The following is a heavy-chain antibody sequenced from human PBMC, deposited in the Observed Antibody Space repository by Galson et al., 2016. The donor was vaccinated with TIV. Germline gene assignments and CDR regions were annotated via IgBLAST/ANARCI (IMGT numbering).Heavy chain of an antibody. CDR1: GFSLNTSGMR. CDR3: ARSTARGACIDY. V-gene: IGHV2-70*04. J-gene: IGHJ4*02. CDR2: IDWDDDK. D-gene: IGHD3-10*01. Sequence: PALVKPTQTLTLTCTFSGFSLNTSGMRVSWIRQPPGKALEWLARIDWDDDKFYSTSLKSRLTISKDTSKNPVVLRMMNLDPEDTATYFCARSTARGACIDYWGQGTLVTVSS.